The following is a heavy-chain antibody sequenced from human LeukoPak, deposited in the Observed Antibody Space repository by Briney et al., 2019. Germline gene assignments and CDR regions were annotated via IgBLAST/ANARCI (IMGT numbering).Heavy chain of an antibody. CDR2: VNSDGSRT. Sequence: GGSLRLSCAASGFTFSGYWIHWVRQAPVKGLEWVSRVNSDGSRTDYADSAKGRFTISRDNAKNTLFLHMHSLRPEDTAVYYCTRSPYSSSWTFEYWGQGTLVSVPS. CDR1: GFTFSGYW. CDR3: TRSPYSSSWTFEY. V-gene: IGHV3-74*01. J-gene: IGHJ4*02. D-gene: IGHD6-13*01.